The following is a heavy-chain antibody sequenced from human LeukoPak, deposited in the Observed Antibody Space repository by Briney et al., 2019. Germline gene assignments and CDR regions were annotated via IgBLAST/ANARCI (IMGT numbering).Heavy chain of an antibody. CDR2: VYYIGTT. CDR3: ARLRSDDTSGSYPFDL. D-gene: IGHD3-22*01. J-gene: IGHJ2*01. CDR1: GGSITGHY. Sequence: SETLSLTCSVSGGSITGHYCSWIRQPPGKGLEYIGYVYYIGTTHYNPSLKSRVTISVDTSKTQFSLQLSSVTAADTAVYYCARLRSDDTSGSYPFDLWGRGTLVTVSS. V-gene: IGHV4-59*11.